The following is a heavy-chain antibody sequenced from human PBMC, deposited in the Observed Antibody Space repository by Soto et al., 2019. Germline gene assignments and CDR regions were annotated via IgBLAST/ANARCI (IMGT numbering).Heavy chain of an antibody. CDR1: GYRFSSYW. CDR3: ARQGSNGAYYYYGMDV. J-gene: IGHJ6*02. D-gene: IGHD3-16*01. Sequence: LGEYLKISCKGSGYRFSSYWIAWVRQMPGKGLEWMGIIYPGDSDTRYSPSFEGQVTISADKSNSTAYLQWSSLKASDTAMYSCARQGSNGAYYYYGMDVWGQGTTVTVSS. CDR2: IYPGDSDT. V-gene: IGHV5-51*01.